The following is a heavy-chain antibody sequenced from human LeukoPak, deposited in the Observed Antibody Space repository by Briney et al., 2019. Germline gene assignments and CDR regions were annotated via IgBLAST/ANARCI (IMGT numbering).Heavy chain of an antibody. J-gene: IGHJ4*02. CDR1: GLTFSSSA. D-gene: IGHD3-10*01. CDR3: ASAGAPGRNYAGLDY. CDR2: ISYDGINK. V-gene: IGHV3-30-3*01. Sequence: GGSLRLSCAASGLTFSSSAMHWVRQAPGKGLEWVAVISYDGINKYYADSVKGRFTISRDSSKNTLYLQMNSLRPEDTAVYYCASAGAPGRNYAGLDYWGQGTLVTVSS.